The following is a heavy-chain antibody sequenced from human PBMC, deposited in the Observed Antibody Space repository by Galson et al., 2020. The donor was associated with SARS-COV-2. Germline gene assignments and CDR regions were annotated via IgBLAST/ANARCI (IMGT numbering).Heavy chain of an antibody. D-gene: IGHD6-19*01. CDR1: GYSVSTTNY. CDR2: IYNTGST. Sequence: SETLSLTCTVSGYSVSTTNYWGWVRQPPGKGLQWIGSIYNTGSTQYNPSLESRATISVDTSKNHFSLKLSSVTAADTAVYYCARDATSSGWFNWFDPWGRGTLVTVSS. CDR3: ARDATSSGWFNWFDP. V-gene: IGHV4-38-2*02. J-gene: IGHJ5*02.